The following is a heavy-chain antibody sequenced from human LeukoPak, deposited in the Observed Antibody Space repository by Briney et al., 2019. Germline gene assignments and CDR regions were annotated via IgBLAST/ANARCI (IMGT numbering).Heavy chain of an antibody. CDR2: INHSGST. CDR1: GGSFSGYY. V-gene: IGHV4-34*01. CDR3: ARERGIVGTPVDY. D-gene: IGHD1-26*01. Sequence: SETLSLTCAVYGGSFSGYYWSWIRQPPGKGLEWIGEINHSGSTNYNPSLKSRVTMSVDTSKNQFSLKLSSVTAADTAMYYCARERGIVGTPVDYWGQGTLVTVSS. J-gene: IGHJ4*02.